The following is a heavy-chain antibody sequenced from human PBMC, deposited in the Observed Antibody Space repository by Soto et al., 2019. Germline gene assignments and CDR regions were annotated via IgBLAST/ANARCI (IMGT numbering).Heavy chain of an antibody. V-gene: IGHV4-39*01. J-gene: IGHJ4*02. CDR2: IYYSGST. D-gene: IGHD3-22*01. Sequence: PSETLSLTCTVAGGSISSSGYYWGWIRQPPGKGLEWIGSIYYSGSTYYNPSLKSRVTISVDTSKNQFSLKLSSVTAADTAVYYCARLVYDNSGYGPGWGQGTLVSVS. CDR1: GGSISSSGYY. CDR3: ARLVYDNSGYGPG.